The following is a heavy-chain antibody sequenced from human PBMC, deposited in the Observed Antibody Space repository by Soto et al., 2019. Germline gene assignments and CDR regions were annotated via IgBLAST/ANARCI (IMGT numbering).Heavy chain of an antibody. J-gene: IGHJ2*01. CDR1: GGSISSSSYY. D-gene: IGHD2-15*01. CDR2: IYYSGST. V-gene: IGHV4-39*01. Sequence: QLQLQESGPGLVKPSETLSLTCTVSGGSISSSSYYWGWIRQPPGKGLEWIGRIYYSGSTYYNPPRKSRVTISVDTSKTQFSLKLSSVTAADTAVYYCARTVGGYCSGGSCYSYYWYFDLWGRGTLVTVSS. CDR3: ARTVGGYCSGGSCYSYYWYFDL.